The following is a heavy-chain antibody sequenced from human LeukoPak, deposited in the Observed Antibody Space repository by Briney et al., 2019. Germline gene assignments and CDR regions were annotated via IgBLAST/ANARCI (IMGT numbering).Heavy chain of an antibody. CDR3: ASAMIGVPDDAFAI. CDR1: GGSFSGYY. Sequence: SETLSLTCAVYGGSFSGYYWSWIRQPPGKGLEWIWEINHSGDTNYNPSLKSRVTISVDTSKTQFSMKLRSVTAADTAVYYCASAMIGVPDDAFAIWGEGTMVTVS. CDR2: INHSGDT. D-gene: IGHD3-22*01. V-gene: IGHV4-34*01. J-gene: IGHJ3*02.